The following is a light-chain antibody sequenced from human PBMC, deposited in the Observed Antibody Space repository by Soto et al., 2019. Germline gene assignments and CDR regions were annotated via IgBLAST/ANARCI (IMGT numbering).Light chain of an antibody. V-gene: IGLV2-11*01. CDR2: DVS. Sequence: QLVLTQPRSVSGSPGQSVTISCTGTSSDVGAYNFVSWYQQHPGKAPKLIIYDVSKRPSGVPDRFSGSKSGNTASLTISGLQADDEADYYCCSYAGTYTLWVFGGGTKVTVL. J-gene: IGLJ3*02. CDR1: SSDVGAYNF. CDR3: CSYAGTYTLWV.